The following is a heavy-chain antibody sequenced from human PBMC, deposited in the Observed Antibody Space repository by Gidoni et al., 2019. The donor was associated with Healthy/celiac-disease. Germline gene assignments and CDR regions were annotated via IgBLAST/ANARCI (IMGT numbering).Heavy chain of an antibody. V-gene: IGHV1-46*01. D-gene: IGHD2-2*01. CDR3: ARDSIVVVPAAHNWFDP. Sequence: QVQLVQSGAEVKKPGASVKVSCKASGYTFTSYYMHWVRQAPGQGREWMGIINPSCGSTSYAQKFQGRVTMTRDTSTSTVYMELSSLRSEDTAVYYCARDSIVVVPAAHNWFDPWGQGTLVTVSS. CDR2: INPSCGST. CDR1: GYTFTSYY. J-gene: IGHJ5*02.